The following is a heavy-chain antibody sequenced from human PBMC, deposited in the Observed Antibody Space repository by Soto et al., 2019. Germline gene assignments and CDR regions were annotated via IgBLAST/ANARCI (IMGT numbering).Heavy chain of an antibody. CDR1: GDSFTSYG. D-gene: IGHD3-16*02. J-gene: IGHJ4*02. CDR3: ATGTQLYYDYIWGSYRPSDFDY. V-gene: IGHV1-18*01. CDR2: ISAYNGNT. Sequence: GVSVEVSSKACGDSFTSYGISWARQATGQGLEWMGWISAYNGNTNYAQKLQGRVTMTTDTSTSTAYMELRSLRSDDTAVYYCATGTQLYYDYIWGSYRPSDFDYWGQGTLVTVSS.